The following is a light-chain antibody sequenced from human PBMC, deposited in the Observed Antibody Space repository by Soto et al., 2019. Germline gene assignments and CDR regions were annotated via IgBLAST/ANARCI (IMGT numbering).Light chain of an antibody. CDR2: AAS. CDR1: QGISND. J-gene: IGKJ2*01. V-gene: IGKV1-6*01. Sequence: AIQMTQSPSSLSASVGDRVTITCRASQGISNDLAWYQQKPGKAPKLLIYAASSLQSGVPPRFSGSGSGTDCTLTISSLQPEDFAAYFCLQDYNFPYTFGQGTKLEIK. CDR3: LQDYNFPYT.